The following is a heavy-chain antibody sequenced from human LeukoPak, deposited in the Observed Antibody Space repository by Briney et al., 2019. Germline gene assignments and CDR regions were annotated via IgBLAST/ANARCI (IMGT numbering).Heavy chain of an antibody. CDR2: ISGSGGSA. V-gene: IGHV3-23*01. CDR1: GFTFTSYA. J-gene: IGHJ4*02. D-gene: IGHD1-26*01. CDR3: AKGGIVGATLDN. Sequence: PGRSLRLSCAASGFTFTSYAMTWVRQAPGKGLEWVSAISGSGGSAYYADSVKGRFTISRDNSKNTLYLQMNSLRAEDTAVYYCAKGGIVGATLDNWGQGTLVTVSS.